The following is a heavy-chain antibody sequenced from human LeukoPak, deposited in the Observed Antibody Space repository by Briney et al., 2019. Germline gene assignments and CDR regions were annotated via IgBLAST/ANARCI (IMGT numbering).Heavy chain of an antibody. J-gene: IGHJ4*01. CDR3: ARGYRAHQTFYSYHYFDY. Sequence: SETLSLTCAVYGGSFSDYSWNWIRQPPVEGLEWIGEINHFGSTNYNPSLKSRVTISGDTSKKQFSLKVNSVTAADTAVYYCARGYRAHQTFYSYHYFDYWGQGTLVTVSS. D-gene: IGHD5-18*01. V-gene: IGHV4-34*01. CDR2: INHFGST. CDR1: GGSFSDYS.